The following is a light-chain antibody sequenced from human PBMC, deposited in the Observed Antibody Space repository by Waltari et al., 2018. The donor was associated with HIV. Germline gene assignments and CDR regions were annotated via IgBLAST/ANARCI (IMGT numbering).Light chain of an antibody. CDR1: SGYTNYE. V-gene: IGLV9-49*01. Sequence: QPVLTQPPSASVSLGASVTLTCTLNSGYTNYEVDWYQQRPGKGPRFVMRVGPGGSVGSKGDGVPDRFSVLASGLNRYLTIKNIQEEDESDYYCGAGHGSGSKFVYVFATGTKVTV. J-gene: IGLJ1*01. CDR3: GAGHGSGSKFVYV. CDR2: VGPGGSVG.